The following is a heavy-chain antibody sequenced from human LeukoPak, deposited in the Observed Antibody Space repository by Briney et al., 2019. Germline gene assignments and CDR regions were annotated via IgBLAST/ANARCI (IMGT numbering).Heavy chain of an antibody. Sequence: GGSLRLSCAASVFTFSSYAMSWVRQAPGKGLEWVSAISGSGGSTYYADSVKGRFTISRDNSKNTLYLQMNSLRAEDTAVYYCAKDLLILTGYKKNRGHYFDYWGQGTLVTVSS. J-gene: IGHJ4*02. D-gene: IGHD3-9*01. V-gene: IGHV3-23*01. CDR3: AKDLLILTGYKKNRGHYFDY. CDR1: VFTFSSYA. CDR2: ISGSGGST.